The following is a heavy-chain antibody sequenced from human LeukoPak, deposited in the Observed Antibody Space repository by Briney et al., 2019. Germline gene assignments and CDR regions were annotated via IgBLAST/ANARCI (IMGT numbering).Heavy chain of an antibody. J-gene: IGHJ3*02. CDR3: ARGRRRDDSSGYYGAFDI. CDR1: GGSFSGYY. Sequence: SETLSLTCAVYGGSFSGYYWSWIRQPPGKGLEWIGKINHSGSTNYNPSLKSRVTISVDTSKNQFSLKLSSVTAADTAVYYCARGRRRDDSSGYYGAFDIWGQGTMVTVSS. CDR2: INHSGST. D-gene: IGHD3-22*01. V-gene: IGHV4-34*01.